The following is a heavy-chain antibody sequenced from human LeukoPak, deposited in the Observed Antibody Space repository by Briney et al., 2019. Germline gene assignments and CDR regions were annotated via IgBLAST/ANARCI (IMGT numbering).Heavy chain of an antibody. D-gene: IGHD5-18*01. J-gene: IGHJ4*02. V-gene: IGHV3-74*01. CDR2: INEDGTSA. CDR3: ARVPTNSYGFGQ. Sequence: GGSLRLSCAASGFCFSVYWMHWVRQAPGKGRVWVAHINEDGTSASHADSVKGRFTISRDNAKNTLYLQMNSLTVEDTAVYYCARVPTNSYGFGQWGQGSLVTVSS. CDR1: GFCFSVYW.